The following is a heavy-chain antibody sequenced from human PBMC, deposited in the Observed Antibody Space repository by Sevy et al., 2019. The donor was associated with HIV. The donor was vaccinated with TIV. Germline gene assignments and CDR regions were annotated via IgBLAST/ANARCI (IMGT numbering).Heavy chain of an antibody. Sequence: GGSLRLSCAASGFTFSNYAIHWVRQAPGKGLEWVALIWYDGSNKYYADSVKGRFTISGDNSKNTVYLQMNSLRAEDTAMYYCARAGIGALGDYWGHGTLVTVSS. V-gene: IGHV3-33*08. CDR3: ARAGIGALGDY. D-gene: IGHD6-13*01. CDR2: IWYDGSNK. CDR1: GFTFSNYA. J-gene: IGHJ4*01.